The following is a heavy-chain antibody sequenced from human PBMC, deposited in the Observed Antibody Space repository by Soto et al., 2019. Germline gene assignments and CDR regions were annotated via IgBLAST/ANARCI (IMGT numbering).Heavy chain of an antibody. D-gene: IGHD6-13*01. Sequence: QVQLVESGGGVVQPGRSLRLSCAASGFTFSSYAMHWVRQAPGKGLEWVAVISYDGSNKYYADSVKGRFTISRDNSKNTLYLQMNSLRAEDTAVYYCARDPHWRIAAAGIDYWGQGTLVTVSS. CDR1: GFTFSSYA. CDR3: ARDPHWRIAAAGIDY. CDR2: ISYDGSNK. J-gene: IGHJ4*02. V-gene: IGHV3-30-3*01.